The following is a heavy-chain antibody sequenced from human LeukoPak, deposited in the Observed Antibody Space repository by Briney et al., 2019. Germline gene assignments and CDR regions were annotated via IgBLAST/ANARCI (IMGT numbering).Heavy chain of an antibody. J-gene: IGHJ4*02. CDR1: GYTFTSYA. Sequence: ASVKVSCKASGYTFTSYAMHWVRQAPGQRLEWMGWINAGNGNTKYSQKFQGRVTITRDTSASTAYMELSSLRSEDTAVYYCARDQNPYSYGGWPYFDYWGQGTLVTVSS. CDR3: ARDQNPYSYGGWPYFDY. V-gene: IGHV1-3*01. D-gene: IGHD5-18*01. CDR2: INAGNGNT.